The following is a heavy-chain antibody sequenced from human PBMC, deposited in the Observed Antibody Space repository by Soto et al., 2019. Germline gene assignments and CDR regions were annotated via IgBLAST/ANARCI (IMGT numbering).Heavy chain of an antibody. J-gene: IGHJ4*02. Sequence: SVKVSCKASGSTFTSSAMQWVRQARGQRLEWIGWIVVGSGNTNYAQKFQERVTITRDMSTSTAYMELSSLRSEDTAVYYCAAVPYDYIWGSYRSDYWGQGTLVTVS. CDR3: AAVPYDYIWGSYRSDY. D-gene: IGHD3-16*02. CDR1: GSTFTSSA. V-gene: IGHV1-58*02. CDR2: IVVGSGNT.